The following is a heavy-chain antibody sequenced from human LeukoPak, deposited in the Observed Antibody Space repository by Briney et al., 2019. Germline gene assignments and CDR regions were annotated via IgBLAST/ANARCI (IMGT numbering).Heavy chain of an antibody. CDR3: ARDPVSQWTVGTHDY. CDR2: INHSGST. J-gene: IGHJ4*02. D-gene: IGHD3/OR15-3a*01. CDR1: GGSFSGYY. V-gene: IGHV4-34*01. Sequence: SETLSLTCAVYGGSFSGYYWSWIRQPPGKGLEWIGEINHSGSTNYNPSLKSRVTISVDTSKNQFSLKLSSVTAADTAVYYCARDPVSQWTVGTHDYWGQGTLVTVSS.